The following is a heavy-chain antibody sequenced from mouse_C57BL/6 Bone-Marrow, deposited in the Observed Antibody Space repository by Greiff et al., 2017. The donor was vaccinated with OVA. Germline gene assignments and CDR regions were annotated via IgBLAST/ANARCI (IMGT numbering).Heavy chain of an antibody. CDR3: TRYYFDY. CDR1: GFNIKDDY. V-gene: IGHV14-4*01. Sequence: EVKLMESGAELVRPGASVKLSCTASGFNIKDDYMHWVKQRPEQGLEWIGWIDPENGDTEYASKFQGKATITADTSSNTAYLQLSSLTSEDTAVYYCTRYYFDYWGQGTTLTVSS. J-gene: IGHJ2*01. CDR2: IDPENGDT.